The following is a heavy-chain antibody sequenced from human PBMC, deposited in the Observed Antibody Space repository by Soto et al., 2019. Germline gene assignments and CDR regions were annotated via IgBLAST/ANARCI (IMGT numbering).Heavy chain of an antibody. Sequence: QVQLVESGGGLVKPGGSLRLSCAASGFTFSDYYMSWIRQAPGKGLEWVSYISSSGSTIYYPDSVKGRFTISRDNAKNSLYLQMNGLRAEDTAVYYCASEVTFGRTDAFDIWGQGTMVTVSS. J-gene: IGHJ3*02. D-gene: IGHD3-3*01. CDR1: GFTFSDYY. CDR3: ASEVTFGRTDAFDI. V-gene: IGHV3-11*01. CDR2: ISSSGSTI.